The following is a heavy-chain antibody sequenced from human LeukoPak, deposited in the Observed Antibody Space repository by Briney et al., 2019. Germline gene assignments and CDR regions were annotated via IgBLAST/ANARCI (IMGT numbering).Heavy chain of an antibody. J-gene: IGHJ5*02. CDR1: GDSISSYY. CDR3: ARDRGGYSYGGWFDP. V-gene: IGHV4-59*01. D-gene: IGHD5-18*01. CDR2: IYYSGST. Sequence: SETLSLTCTVSGDSISSYYWSWIRQPPGKGLEWIGHIYYSGSTNYNPSLKSRVTISVDTSKNQFSLKLTSVTAADTAVYYCARDRGGYSYGGWFDPWGQGTLVTVSS.